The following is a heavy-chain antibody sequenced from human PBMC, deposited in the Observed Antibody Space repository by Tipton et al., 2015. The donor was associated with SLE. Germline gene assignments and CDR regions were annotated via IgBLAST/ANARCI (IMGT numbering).Heavy chain of an antibody. V-gene: IGHV3-30-3*01. CDR1: GYTFTSYA. Sequence: PGASVKVSCKASGYTFTSYAMSWVRQAPGKGLEWVAVISYDGSNKYYADSVKGRFTISRDNSKNTLYLQMNSLRADDTAVYFCARCQKVGQHLIYYFDYWGQGTLVTVSS. CDR2: ISYDGSNK. CDR3: ARCQKVGQHLIYYFDY. D-gene: IGHD6-13*01. J-gene: IGHJ4*02.